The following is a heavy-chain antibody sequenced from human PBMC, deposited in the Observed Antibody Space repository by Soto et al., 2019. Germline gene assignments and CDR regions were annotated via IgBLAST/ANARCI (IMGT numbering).Heavy chain of an antibody. Sequence: PSETLSLTCTVSGGSISSGDCYWSWIRQPPGKGLEWIGYIYYSGSTYYNPSLKSRVTISVDTSKNQFSLKLSSVTAADTAVYYCARELTYSGRWFDPWGQGTLVTVSS. CDR2: IYYSGST. CDR1: GGSISSGDCY. J-gene: IGHJ5*02. CDR3: ARELTYSGRWFDP. V-gene: IGHV4-30-4*01. D-gene: IGHD1-26*01.